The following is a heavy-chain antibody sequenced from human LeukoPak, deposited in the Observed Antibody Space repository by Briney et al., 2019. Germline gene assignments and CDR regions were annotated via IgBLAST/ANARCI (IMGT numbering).Heavy chain of an antibody. D-gene: IGHD7-27*01. J-gene: IGHJ4*02. V-gene: IGHV3-7*01. Sequence: GGSLRLSCAASGFTFSSYWMTWVRQGPGKGLEWVANIKPDGSLIYYADSVKGRFTISRDNAKNSLYLQMNSLRAEDTAVYYCARDENWGSTHFWGQGTLVTVSS. CDR1: GFTFSSYW. CDR3: ARDENWGSTHF. CDR2: IKPDGSLI.